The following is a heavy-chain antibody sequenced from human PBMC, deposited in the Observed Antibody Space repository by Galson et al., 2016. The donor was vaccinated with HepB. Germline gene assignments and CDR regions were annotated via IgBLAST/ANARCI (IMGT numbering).Heavy chain of an antibody. J-gene: IGHJ4*02. CDR3: ARGGYGDYLDY. D-gene: IGHD4-17*01. V-gene: IGHV1-46*01. Sequence: SVKVSCKASGATYINYYVYWVRQAPGQGLEWMGIINPTGSGTFYAQKFQGRVTMTRDTSTSTVYMELSSLRSEDTAVYYCARGGYGDYLDYWGQGTLVTVSS. CDR1: GATYINYY. CDR2: INPTGSGT.